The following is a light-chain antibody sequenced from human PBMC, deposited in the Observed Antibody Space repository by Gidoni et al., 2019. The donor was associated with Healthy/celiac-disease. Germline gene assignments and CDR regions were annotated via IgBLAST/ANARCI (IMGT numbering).Light chain of an antibody. Sequence: DIVMTQSPATLSVSPGERATLSCRDSQSVSSKLAWYQQKPGQAPRLLIYGASTRATGIPARFSGSGSGTEFTLTISSLQSEDFAVYYCQQYNNLPQAFGQGTKVEIK. CDR3: QQYNNLPQA. V-gene: IGKV3-15*01. J-gene: IGKJ1*01. CDR1: QSVSSK. CDR2: GAS.